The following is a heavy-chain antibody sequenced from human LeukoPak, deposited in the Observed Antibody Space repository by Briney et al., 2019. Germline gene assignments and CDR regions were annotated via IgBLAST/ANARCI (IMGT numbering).Heavy chain of an antibody. V-gene: IGHV1-8*03. D-gene: IGHD3-16*02. CDR1: GYTFTSYD. CDR3: ARRVTFGGVIVRNYFDY. J-gene: IGHJ4*02. CDR2: MNPNSGNT. Sequence: ASVKVSCKASGYTFTSYDINWVRQATGQGLEWMGWMNPNSGNTGYAQKLQGRVTITRNTSISTAYMELSSLRSEDTAVYYCARRVTFGGVIVRNYFDYWGQGTLVTVSS.